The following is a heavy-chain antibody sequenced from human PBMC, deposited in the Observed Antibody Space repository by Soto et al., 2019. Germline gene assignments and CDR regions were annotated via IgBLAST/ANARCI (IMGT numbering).Heavy chain of an antibody. V-gene: IGHV4-4*02. CDR3: ASFPRRVAAALDY. CDR2: IYHSGST. D-gene: IGHD6-13*01. CDR1: GGSISSSNW. Sequence: SETLSLTCAVSGGSISSSNWWSWVRQPPGKGLEWIGEIYHSGSTNYNPSLKSRVTISVDKSKNQFSLKLSSVTAADTAVYYCASFPRRVAAALDYWGQGTLVTVSS. J-gene: IGHJ4*02.